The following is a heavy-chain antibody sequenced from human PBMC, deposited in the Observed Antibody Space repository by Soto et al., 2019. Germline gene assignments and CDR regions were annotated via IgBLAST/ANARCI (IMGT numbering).Heavy chain of an antibody. V-gene: IGHV1-69*01. CDR2: IIPIFGTA. CDR3: ARSSITLVRGADYTMDV. D-gene: IGHD3-10*01. Sequence: QVQLVQSGAEVKKPGSSVKVSCKASGGTFSSYAISWVRQAPGQGLEWMGGIIPIFGTASYAQKFQDRVTITADESTSTAYMELSSLRSEDTAVYYCARSSITLVRGADYTMDVWGQGTTVTVSS. J-gene: IGHJ6*02. CDR1: GGTFSSYA.